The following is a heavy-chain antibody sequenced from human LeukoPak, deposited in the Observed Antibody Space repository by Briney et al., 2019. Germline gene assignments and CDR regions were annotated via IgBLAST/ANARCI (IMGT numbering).Heavy chain of an antibody. J-gene: IGHJ3*02. CDR1: GFTFSSYA. CDR3: ARDKASYCSGGSCYGRGAFDI. Sequence: GGSLRLSCAASGFTFSSYAMHWVRQAPGKGLQYVSAISYHGRDTYYADSVKGRFTISRDNPKNTLYLQMNSLRAEDTAVYYCARDKASYCSGGSCYGRGAFDIWGQGAMVSVSS. V-gene: IGHV3-64*04. CDR2: ISYHGRDT. D-gene: IGHD2-15*01.